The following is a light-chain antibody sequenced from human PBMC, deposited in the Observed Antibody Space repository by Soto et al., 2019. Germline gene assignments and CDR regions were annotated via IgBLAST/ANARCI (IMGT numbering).Light chain of an antibody. CDR3: QQYDTSPRT. Sequence: EVMLTQSPGTLSLSPGERATLSCRASQSVSSNYLAWYQQKSGQAPRLLIYGASNRATGIPDRFSGRGSGTDFTLTIRRLEPEDFAGYYCQQYDTSPRTFGQGTKVEFK. CDR2: GAS. V-gene: IGKV3-20*01. CDR1: QSVSSNY. J-gene: IGKJ1*01.